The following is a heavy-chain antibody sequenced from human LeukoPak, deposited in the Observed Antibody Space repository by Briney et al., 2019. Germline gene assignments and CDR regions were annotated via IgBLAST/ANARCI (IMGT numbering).Heavy chain of an antibody. Sequence: SETLSLTCAVYGGSFSGYYWSWIRQPPGKGLEWIGEINHSGSTNYNPSLKSRVTISVDTSKNQFSLKLSSVTAADTAVYYCAKDHGVYDFWSSRDYYYGMDVWGQGTTVTVSS. CDR2: INHSGST. V-gene: IGHV4-34*01. CDR1: GGSFSGYY. D-gene: IGHD3-3*01. CDR3: AKDHGVYDFWSSRDYYYGMDV. J-gene: IGHJ6*02.